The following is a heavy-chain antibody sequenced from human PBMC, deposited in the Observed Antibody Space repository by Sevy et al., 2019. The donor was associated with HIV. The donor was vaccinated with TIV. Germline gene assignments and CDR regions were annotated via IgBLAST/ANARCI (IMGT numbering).Heavy chain of an antibody. V-gene: IGHV3-48*03. CDR2: ISSGGSNI. CDR3: ASALDY. CDR1: GFTFSGYE. J-gene: IGHJ4*02. Sequence: GGSLRLSCAASGFTFSGYEMNWVRQAPGKGLEWVSCISSGGSNIYYPDSVKGRFTISRDNAKNSLYLQMNSLRAEDTAVYYCASALDYWGQGILVTVSS.